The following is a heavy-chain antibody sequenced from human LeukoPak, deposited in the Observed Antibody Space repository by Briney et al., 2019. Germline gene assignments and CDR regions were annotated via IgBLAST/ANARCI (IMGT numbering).Heavy chain of an antibody. J-gene: IGHJ6*03. V-gene: IGHV3-21*01. CDR3: ARLQASGDYMDV. Sequence: SGGSLRLSCAASGFTFSSYSMNWLRQAPGKGLEWVSSINSSSSYIYYANSVKGRFTISRDNAKNSLYLQMNSLRAEGTAVYYCARLQASGDYMDVWGKGTTVTVSS. CDR1: GFTFSSYS. CDR2: INSSSSYI.